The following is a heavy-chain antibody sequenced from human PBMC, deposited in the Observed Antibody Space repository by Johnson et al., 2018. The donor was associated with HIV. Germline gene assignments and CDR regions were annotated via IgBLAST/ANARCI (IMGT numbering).Heavy chain of an antibody. V-gene: IGHV3-53*01. CDR2: IYSGGST. CDR3: TTGSSTLTTWGSSGAFDI. Sequence: VQLVESGGGLIQPGGSLRLSCAASGFTVSSNYMSWVRQAPGKGLEWVSVIYSGGSTHYADSVKGRFTIPRDDSKNSLYLQMNSLRTEDTAVYYCTTGSSTLTTWGSSGAFDICGQGTMVTVSS. J-gene: IGHJ3*02. D-gene: IGHD4-17*01. CDR1: GFTVSSNY.